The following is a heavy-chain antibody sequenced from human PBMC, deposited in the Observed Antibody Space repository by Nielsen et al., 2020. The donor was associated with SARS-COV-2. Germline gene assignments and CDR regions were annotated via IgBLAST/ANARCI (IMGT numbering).Heavy chain of an antibody. Sequence: SVKVSCKASGYTFTSYDISWVRQAPGQGLEWMGGIIPIFGTANYAQKFQGRVTITADESTSTAYMELSSLRSEDTAVYYCARVEVYDSSGYQTDYWGQGTLVTVSS. CDR2: IIPIFGTA. CDR3: ARVEVYDSSGYQTDY. V-gene: IGHV1-69*13. D-gene: IGHD3-22*01. CDR1: GYTFTSYD. J-gene: IGHJ4*02.